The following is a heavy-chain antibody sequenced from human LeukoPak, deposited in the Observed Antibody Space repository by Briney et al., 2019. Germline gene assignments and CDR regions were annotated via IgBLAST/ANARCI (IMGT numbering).Heavy chain of an antibody. Sequence: ASVKVSCKASGYTFTGYYMHWVRQAPGQGLEWMGWINPNSGGTNYAQKFQGRVTMTRDTSISTAFMDLSRLRSDDTAVYYCARSPEGIAAAGIIDYWGQGTLVTVSS. CDR2: INPNSGGT. V-gene: IGHV1-2*02. CDR3: ARSPEGIAAAGIIDY. D-gene: IGHD6-13*01. J-gene: IGHJ4*02. CDR1: GYTFTGYY.